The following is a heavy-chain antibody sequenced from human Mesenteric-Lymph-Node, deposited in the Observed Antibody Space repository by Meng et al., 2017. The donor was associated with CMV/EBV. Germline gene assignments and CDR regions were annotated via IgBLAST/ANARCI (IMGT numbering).Heavy chain of an antibody. Sequence: SETLSLTCTVSGDSISGYFWSWIRQPPGKGLEWIGYIHYSGSTNYNPSLKSRVTISVDTSKNQFSLKLTSVTAADTAVYYCARAGGFGSYSGMDVWGQGTTVTV. D-gene: IGHD3-10*01. J-gene: IGHJ6*02. CDR3: ARAGGFGSYSGMDV. CDR2: IHYSGST. CDR1: GDSISGYF. V-gene: IGHV4-59*01.